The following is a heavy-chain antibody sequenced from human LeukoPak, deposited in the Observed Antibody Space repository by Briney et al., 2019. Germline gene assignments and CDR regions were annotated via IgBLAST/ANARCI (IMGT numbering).Heavy chain of an antibody. CDR3: VRAHHPGGWFDP. V-gene: IGHV3-7*04. CDR1: GFTFSRSW. Sequence: GESLKISCAASGFTFSRSWMTWVCQAPGKGLEWVASINQDGGEIHYVDSVKGRFIISRDNAKNSLYLQMDSLTAEDTAVHYCVRAHHPGGWFDPWGQGTLVTVSS. J-gene: IGHJ5*02. D-gene: IGHD3-10*01. CDR2: INQDGGEI.